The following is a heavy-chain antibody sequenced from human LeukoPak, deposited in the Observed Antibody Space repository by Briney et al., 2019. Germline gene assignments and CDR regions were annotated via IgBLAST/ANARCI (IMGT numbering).Heavy chain of an antibody. V-gene: IGHV4-59*01. D-gene: IGHD4-23*01. CDR3: ARDTTVASGMQY. J-gene: IGHJ4*02. Sequence: PSETLSLTCTVSGGSISTFSWSWIRQLLGKGLEWIGAIYIKSTNYNPSLKSRVAISVDTSKNQFSLRLDSVTTADTAVYYCARDTTVASGMQYWGQGTLVTVSS. CDR2: IYIKST. CDR1: GGSISTFS.